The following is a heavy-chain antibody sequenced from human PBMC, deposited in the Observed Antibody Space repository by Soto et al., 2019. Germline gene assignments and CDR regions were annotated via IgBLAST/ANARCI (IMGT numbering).Heavy chain of an antibody. D-gene: IGHD2-21*02. CDR3: ARQGLSVVTPYGNWFEP. CDR2: IYPGDSDT. J-gene: IGHJ5*02. V-gene: IGHV5-51*01. Sequence: GESLKISCKGPGYSFTSYWIGWVRQIPGEGLEWMGIIYPGDSDTRYSPSFQGQVTISADKSISTAYLQWSSLKASDTAMYYCARQGLSVVTPYGNWFEPWGQGTLVTVSS. CDR1: GYSFTSYW.